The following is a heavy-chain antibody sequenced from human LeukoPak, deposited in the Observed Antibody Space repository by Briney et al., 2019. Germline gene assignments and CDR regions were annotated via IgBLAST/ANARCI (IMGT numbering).Heavy chain of an antibody. Sequence: GASVKVSCKASGYTFTGYYMHWVRQAPGQGLEWMGWINPNSGGTNYAQKFQGRVTMTRDTSISTAYMELSRLRSDDTAVYYCARGGGSYYFHYYFDYWGQGTLVTVSS. CDR1: GYTFTGYY. V-gene: IGHV1-2*02. CDR2: INPNSGGT. CDR3: ARGGGSYYFHYYFDY. J-gene: IGHJ4*02. D-gene: IGHD1-26*01.